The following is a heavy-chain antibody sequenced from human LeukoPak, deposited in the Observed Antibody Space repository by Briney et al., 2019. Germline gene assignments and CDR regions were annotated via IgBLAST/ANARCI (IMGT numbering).Heavy chain of an antibody. CDR3: ARPQVVVVTAVAFDV. J-gene: IGHJ3*01. CDR2: IYPGDSDT. V-gene: IGHV5-51*01. Sequence: GASLQISCKGSGSNFATNWIGWVRQLPGKGLEWMGIIYPGDSDTRYSPSFQGQVTISADKSISTPYLQWSSLKASASAMYYCARPQVVVVTAVAFDVWGQGTMVTVSS. D-gene: IGHD2-21*02. CDR1: GSNFATNW.